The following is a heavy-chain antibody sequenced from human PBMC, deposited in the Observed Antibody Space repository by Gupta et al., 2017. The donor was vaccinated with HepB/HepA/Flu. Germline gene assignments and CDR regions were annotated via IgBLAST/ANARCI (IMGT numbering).Heavy chain of an antibody. CDR2: IYYSGST. Sequence: QVHLQESGPGLVKPSETLSLTCTVSGGFIPSYYWSWTRQPPGKGREWIGFIYYSGSTNYNPSLKSRVTLSVDTSKNQFSLKLSSVTAADTAVYYCAIISGIGWFDPWGQGTLVTVAS. CDR3: AIISGIGWFDP. J-gene: IGHJ5*02. CDR1: GGFIPSYY. V-gene: IGHV4-59*08. D-gene: IGHD1-20*01.